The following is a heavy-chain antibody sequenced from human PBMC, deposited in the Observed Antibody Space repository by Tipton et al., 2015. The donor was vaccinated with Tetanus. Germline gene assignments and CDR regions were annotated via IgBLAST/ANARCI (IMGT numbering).Heavy chain of an antibody. Sequence: TLSLTCAVYGGSSSSFYWSWIRQPQGGGLEWIGEINQRGTSYNPSLKSRVTMSVDTSKKDFSLRLRSVTAADTAVFYCARLREIVSRSGWAFDYWGQGMVVTVSS. V-gene: IGHV4-34*01. D-gene: IGHD5/OR15-5a*01. CDR3: ARLREIVSRSGWAFDY. CDR1: GGSSSSFY. CDR2: INQRGT. J-gene: IGHJ4*02.